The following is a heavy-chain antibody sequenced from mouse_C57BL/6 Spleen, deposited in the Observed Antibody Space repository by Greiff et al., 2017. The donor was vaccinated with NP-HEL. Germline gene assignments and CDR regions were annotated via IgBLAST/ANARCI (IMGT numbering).Heavy chain of an antibody. V-gene: IGHV1-7*01. CDR2: ISPSSGNT. CDR3: ARYRELGRLCYFDY. Sequence: QVQLQQSGAELAKPGASVKLSCKASGYTFTSYCMHWVKQRPGQGLEWIGDISPSSGNTKYNEKFKDKATLTADKSSSTAYMQLSSLTYEDSAVYYCARYRELGRLCYFDYWGTGTTLTVSS. D-gene: IGHD4-1*01. CDR1: GYTFTSYC. J-gene: IGHJ2*01.